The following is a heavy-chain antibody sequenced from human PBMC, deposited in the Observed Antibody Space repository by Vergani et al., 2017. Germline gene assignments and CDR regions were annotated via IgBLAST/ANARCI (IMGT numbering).Heavy chain of an antibody. J-gene: IGHJ6*02. V-gene: IGHV6-1*01. Sequence: QVQLQQSGPGLVKPSQTLSLTCAISGDSVSSNSAAWNWIRQSPSRGLEWLGRTYYRSKWYNDYAVSVKSRITINPDTSKNQFSLQLNSVTPEDTAVYYCARVPADPPWAHPKDINSSGVRERNYDYYYGMDVWGQGTTVTVSS. CDR1: GDSVSSNSAA. CDR3: ARVPADPPWAHPKDINSSGVRERNYDYYYGMDV. CDR2: TYYRSKWYN. D-gene: IGHD2-15*01.